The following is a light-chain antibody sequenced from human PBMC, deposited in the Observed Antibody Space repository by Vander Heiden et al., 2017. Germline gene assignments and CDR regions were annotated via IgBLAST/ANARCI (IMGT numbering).Light chain of an antibody. CDR1: QSVSSY. J-gene: IGKJ4*01. CDR3: QQRSNWPAA. Sequence: EFVLTQSPATLSFSPGKRATLSCRASQSVSSYLAWYQQKPGQAPRLLIYDASNRATGVPARFSGSGSERDFTLTISSLEPEDFAIYYCQQRSNWPAAFGGGTMVEIK. V-gene: IGKV3-11*02. CDR2: DAS.